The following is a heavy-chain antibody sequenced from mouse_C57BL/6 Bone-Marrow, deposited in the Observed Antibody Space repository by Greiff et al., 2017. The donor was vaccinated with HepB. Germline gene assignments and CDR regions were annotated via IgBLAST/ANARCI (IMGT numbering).Heavy chain of an antibody. CDR3: VRQGYGSRGFAY. CDR1: GFSFNTYA. V-gene: IGHV10-1*01. Sequence: GGGLVQPKGSLKLSCAASGFSFNTYAMNWVRQAPGKGLEWVARIRSKSNNYATYYADSVKDRFTISRDDSESMLYLQMNNLKTEDTAMYYCVRQGYGSRGFAYWGQGTLVTVSA. CDR2: IRSKSNNYAT. J-gene: IGHJ3*01. D-gene: IGHD1-1*01.